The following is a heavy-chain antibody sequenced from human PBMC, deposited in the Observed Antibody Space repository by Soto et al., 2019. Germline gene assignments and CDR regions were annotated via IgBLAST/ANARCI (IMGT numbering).Heavy chain of an antibody. Sequence: GGSLRLSCAASGFTFDDYAMHWVRQAPGKGLEWVSLISWDGGSTYYADSVKGRFTISRDNSKNSLYLQMNSLRAEDTALYYCAKNRISYYYYYGTDVWGQGTTVTVPS. J-gene: IGHJ6*02. CDR3: AKNRISYYYYYGTDV. V-gene: IGHV3-43D*04. CDR2: ISWDGGST. CDR1: GFTFDDYA.